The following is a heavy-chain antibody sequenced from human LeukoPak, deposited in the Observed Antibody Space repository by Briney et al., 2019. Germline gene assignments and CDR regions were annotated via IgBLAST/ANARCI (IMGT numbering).Heavy chain of an antibody. J-gene: IGHJ4*02. V-gene: IGHV3-23*01. CDR2: ISGSGGST. CDR1: GFTFSSYA. D-gene: IGHD3-10*01. CDR3: AKGAYITMVQPSFDY. Sequence: PGGSLRLSCAASGFTFSSYAMSWVRHAPGKGLEWVSAISGSGGSTYYADSVKGRFTISRDNSKNTLYLQMNSLRAEDTAVYYCAKGAYITMVQPSFDYWGQGTLVTVSS.